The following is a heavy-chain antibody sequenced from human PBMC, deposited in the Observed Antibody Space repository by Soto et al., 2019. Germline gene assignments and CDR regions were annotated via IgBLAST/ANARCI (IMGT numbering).Heavy chain of an antibody. CDR2: MNPNSGNT. CDR1: GYTFTSHD. Sequence: QVQLVQSGAEVKKSGASVKVSCKASGYTFTSHDINWVRQATGQGLEWMGWMNPNSGNTGYAQKLEGRVTMTRNTSISTSYMQLSSLSSEDTAVYYWARVAYERLIGTDRDWFDPCGQGTLVTVSA. J-gene: IGHJ5*02. V-gene: IGHV1-8*01. CDR3: ARVAYERLIGTDRDWFDP. D-gene: IGHD3-9*01.